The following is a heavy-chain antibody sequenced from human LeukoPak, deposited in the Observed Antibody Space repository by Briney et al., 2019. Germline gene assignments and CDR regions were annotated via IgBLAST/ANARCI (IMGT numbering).Heavy chain of an antibody. D-gene: IGHD3-16*01. V-gene: IGHV3-30*18. CDR1: GFTFRTYA. CDR3: AKDSEGSYYDYVWGSYRATTPDY. J-gene: IGHJ4*02. CDR2: ISYDGSNK. Sequence: GGSLRLSCAASGFTFRTYAMAWVRQAPGKGLEWVAVISYDGSNKYYADSVKGRFTISRDNSKNTLYLQMNSLRAEDTAVYYCAKDSEGSYYDYVWGSYRATTPDYWGQGTLVTVSS.